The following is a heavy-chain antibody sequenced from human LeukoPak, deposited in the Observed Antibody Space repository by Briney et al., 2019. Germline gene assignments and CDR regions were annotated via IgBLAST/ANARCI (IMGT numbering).Heavy chain of an antibody. V-gene: IGHV3-30*19. CDR3: ARDGIVVVVAAPYFDY. CDR1: GFTFSSYG. CDR2: ISYDGSNK. Sequence: GGSLRLSCAASGFTFSSYGMHWVRQAPGKGLEWVAVISYDGSNKYYADSVKGRFTISRDNSKNTLYLQMNSLRAEDTAVYYCARDGIVVVVAAPYFDYWGQGTLVTVSS. D-gene: IGHD2-15*01. J-gene: IGHJ4*02.